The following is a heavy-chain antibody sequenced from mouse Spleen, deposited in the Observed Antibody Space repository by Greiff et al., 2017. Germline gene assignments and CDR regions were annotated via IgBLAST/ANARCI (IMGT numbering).Heavy chain of an antibody. CDR3: ARSDGL. CDR2: IDPSDSYT. V-gene: IGHV1-69*02. Sequence: QVQLQQPGAELVKPGASVKLSCKASGYTFTSYWMHWVKQRPGQGLEWIGEIDPSDSYTNYNQKFKGKATLTVDKSSSTAYMQLSSLTSEDSAVYYCARSDGLWGQGTTLTVSS. J-gene: IGHJ2*01. CDR1: GYTFTSYW. D-gene: IGHD2-3*01.